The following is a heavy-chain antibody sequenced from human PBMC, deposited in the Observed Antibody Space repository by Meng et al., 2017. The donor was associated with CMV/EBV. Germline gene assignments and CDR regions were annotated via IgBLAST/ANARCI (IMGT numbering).Heavy chain of an antibody. CDR3: ARDRTMVRGVTGY. J-gene: IGHJ4*02. Sequence: VQLGTLGDRLKKPGAPVKVACKASGYTFTSYGIRWVRQAPGQGLEWMGWISAYNGNTNYAQKLQGRVTMTTDTSTSTAYMELRSLRSDDTAVYYCARDRTMVRGVTGYWGQGTLVTVSS. CDR2: ISAYNGNT. CDR1: GYTFTSYG. D-gene: IGHD3-10*01. V-gene: IGHV1-18*01.